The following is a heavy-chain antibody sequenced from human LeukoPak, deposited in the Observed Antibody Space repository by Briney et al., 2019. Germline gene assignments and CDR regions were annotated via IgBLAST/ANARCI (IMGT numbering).Heavy chain of an antibody. CDR3: VPTDSSGLD. Sequence: GGSLRLSSEASGFTFSHYWMHWVRQAPGKGLVWVSRTNTDGSSTTYVDSVKTRFTISRDNAKNTMYLQMNSLRAEDTAVYYCVPTDSSGLDWGQGTLVTVSS. CDR2: TNTDGSST. CDR1: GFTFSHYW. D-gene: IGHD3-22*01. V-gene: IGHV3-74*01. J-gene: IGHJ4*02.